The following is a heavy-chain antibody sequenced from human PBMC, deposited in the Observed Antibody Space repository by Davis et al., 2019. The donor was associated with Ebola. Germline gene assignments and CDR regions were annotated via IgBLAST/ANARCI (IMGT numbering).Heavy chain of an antibody. V-gene: IGHV1-69*05. CDR2: IIPIFGTA. Sequence: SVKVSCKASGGTFSSYAISWVRQAPGQGLAWMGGIIPIFGTANYAQKFQGRVTITRDTSASTAYMELSSLRSEDTAVYYCARVGDCSGGSCFYYYYYGMDVWGQGTTVTVSS. CDR1: GGTFSSYA. J-gene: IGHJ6*02. D-gene: IGHD2-15*01. CDR3: ARVGDCSGGSCFYYYYYGMDV.